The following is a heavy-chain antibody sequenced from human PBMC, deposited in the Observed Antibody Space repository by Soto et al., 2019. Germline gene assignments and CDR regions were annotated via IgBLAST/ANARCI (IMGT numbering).Heavy chain of an antibody. CDR2: MSYDGSDT. D-gene: IGHD3-10*02. Sequence: GGSLRLSCVGSGFIFSNNGMHWVRQTPGKGLEWVAFMSYDGSDTFYADPVKGRFTISRDNSKNTLFLHMSNLRPEDTAMYYCTIVRVADSALDHWGQGTLVTVSS. J-gene: IGHJ4*02. CDR1: GFIFSNNG. CDR3: TIVRVADSALDH. V-gene: IGHV3-30*02.